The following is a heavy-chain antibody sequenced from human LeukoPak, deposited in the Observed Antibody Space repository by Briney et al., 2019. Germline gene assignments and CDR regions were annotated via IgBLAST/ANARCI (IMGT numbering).Heavy chain of an antibody. D-gene: IGHD2-21*02. Sequence: SETLSLTCSVYGGSFSDYFWSWIRQSPGKGLEWIGEVDDGGNTNYNPSLMSRVIVSMEKSKKQFSLVMRSVAAADTAVYYCARFSRITWGDWGDAFDIWGQGTTVIVSS. CDR1: GGSFSDYF. CDR2: VDDGGNT. V-gene: IGHV4-34*01. J-gene: IGHJ3*02. CDR3: ARFSRITWGDWGDAFDI.